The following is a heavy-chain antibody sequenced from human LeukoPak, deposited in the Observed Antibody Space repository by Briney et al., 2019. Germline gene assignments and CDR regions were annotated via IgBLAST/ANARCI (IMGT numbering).Heavy chain of an antibody. J-gene: IGHJ4*02. D-gene: IGHD6-13*01. CDR3: ATNRLAAAGTLRPGIFDY. V-gene: IGHV4-34*01. Sequence: SETLSLTCAVYGGSFSGYYWSWIRQPPGKGLEWIGEINHSGSTNYNPSLKSRVTISVDTSKNQFSLKLSSVTAADTAVYYCATNRLAAAGTLRPGIFDYWGQGTLVTVSS. CDR1: GGSFSGYY. CDR2: INHSGST.